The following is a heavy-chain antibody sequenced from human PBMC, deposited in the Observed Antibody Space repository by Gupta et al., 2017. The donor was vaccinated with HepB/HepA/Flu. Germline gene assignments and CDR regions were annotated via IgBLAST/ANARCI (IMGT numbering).Heavy chain of an antibody. CDR3: ARELIVVVPAALYYYYGMDV. D-gene: IGHD2-2*01. V-gene: IGHV3-11*01. CDR2: ISSSGSTI. CDR1: GFTFSDYY. Sequence: QVQLVESGGGLVKPGGSLRLSCAASGFTFSDYYMSWIRQAPGKGLEWVSYISSSGSTIYYADSVKGRFTISRDNAKNSLYLQMNSLRAEDTAVYYCARELIVVVPAALYYYYGMDVWGQGTTVTVSS. J-gene: IGHJ6*02.